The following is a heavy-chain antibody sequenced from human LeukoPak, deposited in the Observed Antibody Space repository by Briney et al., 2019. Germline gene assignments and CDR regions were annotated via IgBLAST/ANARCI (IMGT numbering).Heavy chain of an antibody. J-gene: IGHJ1*01. CDR1: GYTFTSYA. CDR3: ATRPPDSGPHEYFQH. V-gene: IGHV7-4-1*02. D-gene: IGHD2-21*01. CDR2: INTNTGNP. Sequence: ASVKVSCKASGYTFTSYAMNWVRQAPGQGLEWMGWINTNTGNPTYAQGFTGRFVFSLDTSVSTAYLQISSLKAEDTAVYYCATRPPDSGPHEYFQHWGQGTLVTVSS.